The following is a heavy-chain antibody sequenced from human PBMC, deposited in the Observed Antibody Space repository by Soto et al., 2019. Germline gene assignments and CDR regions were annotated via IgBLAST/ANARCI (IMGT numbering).Heavy chain of an antibody. V-gene: IGHV3-53*01. CDR2: IYSGGST. Sequence: GGSLRFSCAASEFTVSSNYMNWVRQAPGKGLECVSTIYSGGSTYYADSVKGRFTISRDNSKNTLYLQMNNLRAEDTAVYYCAGRVGATNYGMDVWGQGTTVTVS. D-gene: IGHD1-26*01. CDR1: EFTVSSNY. CDR3: AGRVGATNYGMDV. J-gene: IGHJ6*02.